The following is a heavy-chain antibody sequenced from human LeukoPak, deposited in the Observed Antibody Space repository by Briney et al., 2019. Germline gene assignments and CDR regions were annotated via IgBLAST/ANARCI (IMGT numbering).Heavy chain of an antibody. CDR1: GFTFSTYA. Sequence: AGGSLRLSCAASGFTFSTYAMSWVRQAPGKGLEWVSTISGLGGGTYYADSVKGRFTISRVNSKNTLYLQLNSLRAEDTAVYYCARVGAAAGTWDYWGQGTLVTVSS. V-gene: IGHV3-23*01. CDR3: ARVGAAAGTWDY. J-gene: IGHJ4*02. CDR2: ISGLGGGT. D-gene: IGHD6-13*01.